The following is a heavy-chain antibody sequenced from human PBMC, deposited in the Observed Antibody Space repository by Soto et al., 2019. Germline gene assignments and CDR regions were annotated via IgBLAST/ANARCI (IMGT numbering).Heavy chain of an antibody. J-gene: IGHJ3*02. CDR2: ISSSGGST. CDR1: GFTFSSYA. D-gene: IGHD3-3*01. Sequence: EVQLLESGGGLVQPGGSLRLSCAVSGFTFSSYAMSWVRQAPGKGLEWVSGISSSGGSTYYADSVKGRFTISRDNSKKTLYLEMNSLRAEDTAVYYCAKWGGDFWRGYGFDIWGQGTMVTASS. V-gene: IGHV3-23*01. CDR3: AKWGGDFWRGYGFDI.